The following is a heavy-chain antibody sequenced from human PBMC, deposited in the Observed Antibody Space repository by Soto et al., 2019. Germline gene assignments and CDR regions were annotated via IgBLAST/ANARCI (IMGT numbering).Heavy chain of an antibody. CDR1: GFTFSSYS. Sequence: GGSLRLSCAASGFTFSSYSMNWVRQAPGKGLEWVSYISSSSSTIYYADSVKGRFTISRDNAKNSLYLQMNSLRDEDTAVYYCAREGYYYGSGSYRDQDRPYYYGMDVWGQGTTVTVSS. CDR3: AREGYYYGSGSYRDQDRPYYYGMDV. D-gene: IGHD3-10*01. CDR2: ISSSSSTI. V-gene: IGHV3-48*02. J-gene: IGHJ6*02.